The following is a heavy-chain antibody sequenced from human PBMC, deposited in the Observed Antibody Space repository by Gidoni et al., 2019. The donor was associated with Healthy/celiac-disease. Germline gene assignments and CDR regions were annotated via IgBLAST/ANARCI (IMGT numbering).Heavy chain of an antibody. J-gene: IGHJ5*02. Sequence: QVQLQESGPGLVKPSQTLSLTCTVSGGSISSGSYYWSWIRQPAGKGLEWIGRIYTSGSTNYNPSLKSRVTISVDTSKNQFSLKLSSVTAADTAVYYCARMSGKGCSGGSCYESWGQGILVTVSS. D-gene: IGHD2-15*01. CDR1: GGSISSGSYY. V-gene: IGHV4-61*02. CDR2: IYTSGST. CDR3: ARMSGKGCSGGSCYES.